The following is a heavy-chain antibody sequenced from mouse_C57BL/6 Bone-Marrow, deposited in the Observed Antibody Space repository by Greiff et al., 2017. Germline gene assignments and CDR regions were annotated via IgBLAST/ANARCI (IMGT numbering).Heavy chain of an antibody. CDR1: GYTFTDYE. D-gene: IGHD2-2*01. CDR2: IDPETGGT. V-gene: IGHV1-15*01. Sequence: QVQLKQSGAELVRPGASVTLSCKASGYTFTDYEMHWVKQTPVHGLEWIGAIDPETGGTAYNQKFKGKAILTADKSSSTAYMELRSLTSEDSAVYYCTRHLLWLRRGFADWGQGTLVTVSA. J-gene: IGHJ3*01. CDR3: TRHLLWLRRGFAD.